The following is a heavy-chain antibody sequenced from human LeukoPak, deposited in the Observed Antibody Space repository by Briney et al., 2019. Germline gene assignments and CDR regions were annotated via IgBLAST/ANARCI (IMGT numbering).Heavy chain of an antibody. V-gene: IGHV1-69*05. D-gene: IGHD4-11*01. CDR1: GGTFSSYA. CDR3: ARVRGLAVTTLYYYYYYMDV. Sequence: SVKVSCKASGGTFSSYAISWVRQAPGQGLEWMGGIIPIFRTANYAQKFQGRVTITTDESTSTAYMELSSLRSEDTAVYYCARVRGLAVTTLYYYYYYMDVWGKGTTVTVSS. CDR2: IIPIFRTA. J-gene: IGHJ6*03.